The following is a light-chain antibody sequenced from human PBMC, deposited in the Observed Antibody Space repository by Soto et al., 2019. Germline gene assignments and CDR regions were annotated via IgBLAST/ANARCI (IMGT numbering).Light chain of an antibody. V-gene: IGKV1-5*03. CDR3: QQYNSYPS. CDR2: KAS. Sequence: DIQMTQSPSTLSASVGDRVTITCRASQSISSWLAWYQQKPGKAPKLLIYKASSLESGVPSMFSGSGSGTEFTLTISSLQPDDFATYYCQQYNSYPSFGQGTKVDIK. J-gene: IGKJ1*01. CDR1: QSISSW.